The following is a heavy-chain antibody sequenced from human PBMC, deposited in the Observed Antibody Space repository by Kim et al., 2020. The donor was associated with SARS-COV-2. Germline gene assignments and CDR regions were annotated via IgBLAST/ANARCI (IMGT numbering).Heavy chain of an antibody. V-gene: IGHV3-23*01. Sequence: GGSLRLSCAASGFTFSSYAMSWVRQAPGKGLEWVSAISGSGGSTYYADSVKGRFTISRDNSKNTLYLQMNSLRAEDTAVYYCAKDPLGYSYGYEADAFDIWGQGTMVTVSS. CDR3: AKDPLGYSYGYEADAFDI. CDR2: ISGSGGST. D-gene: IGHD5-18*01. CDR1: GFTFSSYA. J-gene: IGHJ3*02.